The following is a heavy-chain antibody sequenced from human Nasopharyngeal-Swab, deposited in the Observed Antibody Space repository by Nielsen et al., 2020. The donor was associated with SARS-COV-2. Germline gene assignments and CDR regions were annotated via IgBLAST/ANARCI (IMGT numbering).Heavy chain of an antibody. J-gene: IGHJ5*01. CDR3: ARGDTVLNMDS. D-gene: IGHD5-18*01. CDR1: GGSFSGYY. Sequence: GSLRLSCAVYGGSFSGYYWSWIRQPPGKGLEWIGEINHSGSTNYNPSLKSRVTISVDTSKKQFSLNLSSVTAADTAVYYCARGDTVLNMDSWGQGTLVTVSS. CDR2: INHSGST. V-gene: IGHV4-34*01.